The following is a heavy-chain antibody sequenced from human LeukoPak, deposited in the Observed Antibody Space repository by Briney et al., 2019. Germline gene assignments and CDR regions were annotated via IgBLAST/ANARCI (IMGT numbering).Heavy chain of an antibody. J-gene: IGHJ2*01. V-gene: IGHV3-7*04. CDR1: GFTFEDYW. D-gene: IGHD6-19*01. CDR3: ARLAGSRPPWYLDL. Sequence: GGSLRLSCAASGFTFEDYWMSWVRQAPGKGLEWVANIKQDGSEKHYVDSVKGRFSISRDNAKKTLYLQMNSLGAEDTAVYHCARLAGSRPPWYLDLWGRGTLVTVSS. CDR2: IKQDGSEK.